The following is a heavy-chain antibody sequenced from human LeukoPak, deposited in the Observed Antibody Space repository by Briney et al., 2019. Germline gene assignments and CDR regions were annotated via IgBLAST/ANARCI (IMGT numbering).Heavy chain of an antibody. CDR2: ISSNGGST. CDR3: ARAPPSGSYYFEEYYFDY. J-gene: IGHJ4*02. Sequence: GGSLRLSCAASGFTFSSYAMHWVRQAPGKGLEYVSAISSNGGSTYYANSVKGRFTISRDNSKNTLYLQMGSLRAEDMAVYYCARAPPSGSYYFEEYYFDYWGQGTLVTVSS. CDR1: GFTFSSYA. V-gene: IGHV3-64*01. D-gene: IGHD1-26*01.